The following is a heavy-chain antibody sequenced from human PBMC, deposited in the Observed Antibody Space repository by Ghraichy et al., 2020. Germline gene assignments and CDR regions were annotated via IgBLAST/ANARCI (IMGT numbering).Heavy chain of an antibody. J-gene: IGHJ5*02. CDR3: ATDAATGYFDP. Sequence: GSLRLSCTVSGGSLSEYYWSWIRQPPGKGLEWMGYVFHTGSTEYNPSFTSRMTIPVDTSKNRISLTLNSVSAADTAVYYCATDAATGYFDPWGRGTLVTVSS. V-gene: IGHV4-59*01. CDR2: VFHTGST. CDR1: GGSLSEYY. D-gene: IGHD6-25*01.